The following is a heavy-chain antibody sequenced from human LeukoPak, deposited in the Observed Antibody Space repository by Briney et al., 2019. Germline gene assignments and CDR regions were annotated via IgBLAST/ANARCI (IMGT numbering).Heavy chain of an antibody. D-gene: IGHD3-10*01. CDR1: GFTFDDYA. CDR2: ISWNSGSI. V-gene: IGHV3-9*01. CDR3: ARGPQFSGPGWFDP. Sequence: GRSLRLSCAASGFTFDDYAMHWVRHTPGKGLEWVSGISWNSGSIGYADSVKGRFTISRENAENSLYLQMNSLRAEDTAIYYCARGPQFSGPGWFDPWGQGTLVTVSS. J-gene: IGHJ5*02.